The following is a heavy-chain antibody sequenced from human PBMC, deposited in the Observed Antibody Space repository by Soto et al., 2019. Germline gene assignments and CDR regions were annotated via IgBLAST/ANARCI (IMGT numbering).Heavy chain of an antibody. CDR1: GFNFVNYA. D-gene: IGHD4-17*01. J-gene: IGHJ4*02. CDR2: ISGRGGST. CDR3: ARPSDYGDFAGSFEY. Sequence: EVQLLESGGALIQPGGSLRLSCGASGFNFVNYAMTWFRQASGRGPEWVATISGRGGSTYYADSVKGRFTVSRDNSKSTLYLQTDSLKVEDTAVFFCARPSDYGDFAGSFEYWGQGTLVTVSS. V-gene: IGHV3-23*01.